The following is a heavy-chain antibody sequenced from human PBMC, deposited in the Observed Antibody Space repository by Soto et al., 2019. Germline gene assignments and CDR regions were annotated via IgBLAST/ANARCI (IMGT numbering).Heavy chain of an antibody. D-gene: IGHD3-10*01. V-gene: IGHV4-39*01. CDR1: GGSIISFTYY. CDR2: VYYNENT. J-gene: IGHJ5*02. Sequence: SETLSLTCSVSGGSIISFTYYWGWIRQPPGKGLEWIGTVYYNENTYYNPSLKSRVTITVDTAKNQFPLNLRSVTAADTAMYFCARRERYYGSPGWFDPWGPGTLVTVSS. CDR3: ARRERYYGSPGWFDP.